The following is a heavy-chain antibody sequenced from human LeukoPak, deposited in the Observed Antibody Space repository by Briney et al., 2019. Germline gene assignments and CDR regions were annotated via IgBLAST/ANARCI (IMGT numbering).Heavy chain of an antibody. D-gene: IGHD5-24*01. Sequence: SQTLALTCAISGDSVSSNSAAWNWIRQSPSRGLEWLGRTYYRSKWYNDYAVSVKSRITINPDTSKNQFSLQLSSVTPEDTAVYYCARQNNTYHHYNLGWFDPWGQGTLVTVSS. V-gene: IGHV6-1*01. CDR1: GDSVSSNSAA. CDR3: ARQNNTYHHYNLGWFDP. CDR2: TYYRSKWYN. J-gene: IGHJ5*02.